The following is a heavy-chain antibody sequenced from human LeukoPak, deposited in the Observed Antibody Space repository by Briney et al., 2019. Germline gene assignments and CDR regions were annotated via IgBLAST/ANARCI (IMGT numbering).Heavy chain of an antibody. CDR2: ISDHESGSNE. CDR3: ARSRGYCGGEAQCDFTY. Sequence: GGSLRLSCAASGFTFSSYAFHWVRQAPGKGLEWVALISDHESGSNEYYAASVKGRFTNSRDNSRKTLSLQMNTLRIEDTAVHYCARSRGYCGGEAQCDFTYWGQGTLVTVSS. D-gene: IGHD2-21*01. V-gene: IGHV3-30-3*01. J-gene: IGHJ4*02. CDR1: GFTFSSYA.